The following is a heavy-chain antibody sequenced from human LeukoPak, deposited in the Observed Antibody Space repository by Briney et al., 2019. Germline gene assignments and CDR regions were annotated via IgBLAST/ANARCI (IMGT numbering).Heavy chain of an antibody. V-gene: IGHV3-21*01. D-gene: IGHD6-19*01. J-gene: IGHJ4*02. Sequence: PGGSLRLSCAAFGFTFSSYSMNWVRQAPGKGLEWVSSISSSSSYIYYADSVKGRFTISRDNAKNSLYLQMNSLRAEDTAVYYCARGSQRSIAVAGDWVYWGQGTLVTVSS. CDR3: ARGSQRSIAVAGDWVY. CDR2: ISSSSSYI. CDR1: GFTFSSYS.